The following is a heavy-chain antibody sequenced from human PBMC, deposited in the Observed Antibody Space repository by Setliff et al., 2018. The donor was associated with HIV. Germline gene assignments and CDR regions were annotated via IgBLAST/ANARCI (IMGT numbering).Heavy chain of an antibody. Sequence: ASVKVSCKASGYTSTSHTIHWVRQAPGQGLEWMGWINTGNGNTKYSQKFQDRDTITRDTSASTGYMEVNSLRPEDTAVYYCARDRIPKRGYTYREPDFDSWGQGTLVTVSS. CDR2: INTGNGNT. V-gene: IGHV1-3*04. CDR3: ARDRIPKRGYTYREPDFDS. J-gene: IGHJ4*02. D-gene: IGHD3-16*02. CDR1: GYTSTSHT.